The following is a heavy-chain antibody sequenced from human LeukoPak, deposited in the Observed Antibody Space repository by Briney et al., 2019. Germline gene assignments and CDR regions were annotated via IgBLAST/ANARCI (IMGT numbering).Heavy chain of an antibody. J-gene: IGHJ4*02. V-gene: IGHV4-4*02. Sequence: PSETLSLTCGVSGGSVSSTNWWTWIRQPPGKGLEWIGEVHLDGRTNFNPSLKSRLTMSVDLSENHVSLKLTSVAAADTAVCYCARDAGGSSWYELDYWGQGTLVTVSS. CDR2: VHLDGRT. CDR1: GGSVSSTNW. D-gene: IGHD6-13*01. CDR3: ARDAGGSSWYELDY.